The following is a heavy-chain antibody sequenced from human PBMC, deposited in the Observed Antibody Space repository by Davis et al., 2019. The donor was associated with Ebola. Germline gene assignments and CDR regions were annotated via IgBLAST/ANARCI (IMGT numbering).Heavy chain of an antibody. CDR1: GYTFTGYY. Sequence: ASVKVSCKASGYTFTGYYMHWVRQAPGQGLEWMGWINPNSGGTNYAQKFQGWVTMTRDTSISTAYMELSRLRSDDTAVYYCARDYGDYVGYYGMDVWGQGTTVTVSS. D-gene: IGHD4-17*01. V-gene: IGHV1-2*04. CDR3: ARDYGDYVGYYGMDV. CDR2: INPNSGGT. J-gene: IGHJ6*02.